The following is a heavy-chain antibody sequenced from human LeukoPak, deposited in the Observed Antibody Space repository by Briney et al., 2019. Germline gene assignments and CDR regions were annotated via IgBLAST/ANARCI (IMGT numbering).Heavy chain of an antibody. CDR3: ARAGRRDGYNRWFDP. J-gene: IGHJ5*02. Sequence: PSETLSLTCTISGGSISDYYWSWLRQPPGKGLEWIGYIYYSGNTNYNPSLQSRVTISVDMSINQFFLKLRSVTAADTAVYYCARAGRRDGYNRWFDPWGQGTLVTVSS. CDR1: GGSISDYY. CDR2: IYYSGNT. V-gene: IGHV4-59*01. D-gene: IGHD5-24*01.